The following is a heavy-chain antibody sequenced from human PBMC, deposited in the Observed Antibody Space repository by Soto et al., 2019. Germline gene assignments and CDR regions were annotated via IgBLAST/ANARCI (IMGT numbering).Heavy chain of an antibody. CDR1: GFTFTSYG. V-gene: IGHV3-33*01. CDR3: ARDFNGEILSSGGDWPADY. CDR2: IWYDGSNK. Sequence: QVQLVESGGGVVQPGRSLRLSCAASGFTFTSYGMHWVRQAPGKGLEWVAVIWYDGSNKYYADSVKGRFTISRDNSKYTLYLHMNSLRAEDTAVYYCARDFNGEILSSGGDWPADYWGHGNLVTVSA. J-gene: IGHJ4*01. D-gene: IGHD2-21*01.